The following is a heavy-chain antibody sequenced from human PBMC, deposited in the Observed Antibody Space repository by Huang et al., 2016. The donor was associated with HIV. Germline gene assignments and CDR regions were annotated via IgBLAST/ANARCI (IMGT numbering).Heavy chain of an antibody. V-gene: IGHV1-69*01. J-gene: IGHJ4*02. Sequence: QVQLEQSGPAVRKPGSSVKVSCQASGGSFSDQIISWVRQAPGQRFEWMGGIIPLFRAPAYAQEFKGRVTMTADESTATIYMEPNSLTSEDTAVYYCAMSLRYQYDSRSYWGRYFDYWGQGTLVTVSS. D-gene: IGHD3-16*01. CDR3: AMSLRYQYDSRSYWGRYFDY. CDR1: GGSFSDQI. CDR2: IIPLFRAP.